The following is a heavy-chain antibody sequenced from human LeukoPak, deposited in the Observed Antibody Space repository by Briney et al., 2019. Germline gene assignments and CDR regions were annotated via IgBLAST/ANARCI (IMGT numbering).Heavy chain of an antibody. Sequence: GESLKISCKGSGYSFTSYWIGWVRQMPGKGLEWMGIIYPGDSDTRYSPSFQGQVTISADKSISTAYLQWSSLKASDTAMYYCARPTLCSSTSCLNDAFDIWGQGTMVTVSS. CDR3: ARPTLCSSTSCLNDAFDI. CDR2: IYPGDSDT. D-gene: IGHD2-2*01. CDR1: GYSFTSYW. V-gene: IGHV5-51*01. J-gene: IGHJ3*02.